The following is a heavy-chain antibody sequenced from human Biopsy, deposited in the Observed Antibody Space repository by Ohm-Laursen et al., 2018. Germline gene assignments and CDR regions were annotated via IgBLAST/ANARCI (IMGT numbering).Heavy chain of an antibody. D-gene: IGHD3-3*01. Sequence: ASVKVSCKASAYSFGDHRIHWVRQAPGQGLEWMGWINAKTGDTNYAQKFQGRVTMTRDTSISTTYMELRRLTSDDTAVFYCARELGDFWGGRQFDFWGQGTLVTVSS. CDR1: AYSFGDHR. CDR2: INAKTGDT. J-gene: IGHJ5*01. CDR3: ARELGDFWGGRQFDF. V-gene: IGHV1-2*02.